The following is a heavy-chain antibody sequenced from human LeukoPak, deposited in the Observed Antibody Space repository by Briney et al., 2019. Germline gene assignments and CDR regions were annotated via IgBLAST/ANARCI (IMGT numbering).Heavy chain of an antibody. CDR2: ISSSSTTI. V-gene: IGHV3-48*02. J-gene: IGHJ6*02. CDR1: GFTFSGYN. CDR3: AAASGDYGYGMDV. D-gene: IGHD4-17*01. Sequence: PGGSLRLSCAASGFTFSGYNMNWVRQAPGKGLEWVSYISSSSTTIYYADSVKGRFTISRDNAKNSLYLQTNSLRDEDTAVYYCAAASGDYGYGMDVWGQGTTVTVSS.